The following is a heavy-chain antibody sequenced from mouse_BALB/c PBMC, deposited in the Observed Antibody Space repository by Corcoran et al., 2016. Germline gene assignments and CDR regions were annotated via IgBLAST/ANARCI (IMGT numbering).Heavy chain of an antibody. D-gene: IGHD3-1*01. Sequence: QIQLVQSGPELKKPGETVKISCKASGYTFTNYGMNWVKQAPGKGLKWMGWINTYTGEPTYADDVKGRFAFSLETSASTAYLQINNLKNEDTATYFCARSISSGFAWFAYWGQGTLVTVSA. CDR2: INTYTGEP. J-gene: IGHJ3*01. V-gene: IGHV9-3-1*01. CDR1: GYTFTNYG. CDR3: ARSISSGFAWFAY.